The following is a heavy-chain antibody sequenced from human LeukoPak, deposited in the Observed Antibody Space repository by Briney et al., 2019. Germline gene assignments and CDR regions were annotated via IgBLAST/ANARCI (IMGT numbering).Heavy chain of an antibody. D-gene: IGHD6-19*01. J-gene: IGHJ4*02. CDR3: ARDLADGWSPSDD. CDR2: INPSSGGI. Sequence: GASVKVSCKASGYTFTAYYMHWVRQAPGQGLEWMGWINPSSGGINYAQKFQGRVTMTRETSISTAYMELSSLKSDDTAVYYCARDLADGWSPSDDWGQGTLVTVSS. V-gene: IGHV1-2*02. CDR1: GYTFTAYY.